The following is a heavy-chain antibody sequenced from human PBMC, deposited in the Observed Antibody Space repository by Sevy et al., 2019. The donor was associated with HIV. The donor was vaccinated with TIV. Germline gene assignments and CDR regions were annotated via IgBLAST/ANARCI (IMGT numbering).Heavy chain of an antibody. CDR1: GFTFGDYC. CDR2: LKSDVYGGTV. V-gene: IGHV3-49*04. D-gene: IGHD6-13*01. Sequence: GGSLRLSCTASGFTFGDYCMSWVRQAPGKGLEWVAFLKSDVYGGTVDDAASVRCRFVIARDDSKTIAHLQMNDLKTEDTGVYYCTRWKAAHSRFDYWGQGALVTVSS. J-gene: IGHJ4*02. CDR3: TRWKAAHSRFDY.